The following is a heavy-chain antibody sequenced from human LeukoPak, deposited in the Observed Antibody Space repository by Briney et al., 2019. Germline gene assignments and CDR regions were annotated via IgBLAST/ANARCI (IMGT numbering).Heavy chain of an antibody. V-gene: IGHV3-9*01. CDR1: GFIFDDYV. Sequence: GGSLRLSCEASGFIFDDYVMYWVRQVPGKGLEWVSGITWDGYKIDYVESVKGRFTISRDNARNSLSLQMNRVRVEDTAFYYCVKGYSSCWSGYFDSWGQGTLVTVAS. J-gene: IGHJ4*02. D-gene: IGHD5-18*01. CDR2: ITWDGYKI. CDR3: VKGYSSCWSGYFDS.